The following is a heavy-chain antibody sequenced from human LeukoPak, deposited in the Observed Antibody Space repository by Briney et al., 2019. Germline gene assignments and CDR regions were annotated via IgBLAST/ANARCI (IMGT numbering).Heavy chain of an antibody. J-gene: IGHJ6*03. CDR1: GFTFSSYW. D-gene: IGHD3-3*01. Sequence: SGGSLRLSCAASGFTFSSYWMSWVRQAPGKGLEWVANIKQDGSEKYYVDSVKGRFTISRDNAKNSLYLQMNSLRAEDTAVYYCARETYYDFWSGYYYYYMDVWGKGTTVTVSS. V-gene: IGHV3-7*01. CDR2: IKQDGSEK. CDR3: ARETYYDFWSGYYYYYMDV.